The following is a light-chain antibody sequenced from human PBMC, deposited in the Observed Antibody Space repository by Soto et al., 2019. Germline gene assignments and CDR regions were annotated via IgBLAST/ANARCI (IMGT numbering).Light chain of an antibody. V-gene: IGLV2-14*01. CDR1: SSDVGDYNF. CDR2: DVS. J-gene: IGLJ7*01. Sequence: QSVLTQPASVSGSPGQSITISCTGTSSDVGDYNFVSWYQQHPGKAPKLIIYDVSNRPSGVSDRFSGSKSGNTASLTISGLQTEDEADYYCSSCTSGSTVLFGGGTQLTVL. CDR3: SSCTSGSTVL.